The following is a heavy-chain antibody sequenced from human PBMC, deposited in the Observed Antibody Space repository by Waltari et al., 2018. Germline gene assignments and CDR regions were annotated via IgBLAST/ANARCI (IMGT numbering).Heavy chain of an antibody. CDR2: IYWDDDK. V-gene: IGHV2-5*02. J-gene: IGHJ4*02. D-gene: IGHD3-3*01. Sequence: QITLKESGPTLVKPTQTLTLTCTFSGFSLRTSGVGVGWIRQPPGKALEWLAAIYWDDDKRYSPSLKSRLTITKDTSKNQVVLTRSNMDPVDTATYYCAHRPDFWGGYFFDYWGQGSLITVSS. CDR1: GFSLRTSGVG. CDR3: AHRPDFWGGYFFDY.